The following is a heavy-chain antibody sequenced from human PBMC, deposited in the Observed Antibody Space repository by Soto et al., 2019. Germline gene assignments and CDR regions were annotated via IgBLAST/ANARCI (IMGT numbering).Heavy chain of an antibody. J-gene: IGHJ4*02. CDR3: AREADYDSSGYYYFY. D-gene: IGHD3-22*01. Sequence: ASVKVSCKSSGGTFSSYAISWVRQAPGQGLEWMGGIIPIFGTANYAQKFQGRVTITADESTRTAYMELSSLRSEDTAVYYCAREADYDSSGYYYFYWGQGTLVTVSS. CDR2: IIPIFGTA. CDR1: GGTFSSYA. V-gene: IGHV1-69*13.